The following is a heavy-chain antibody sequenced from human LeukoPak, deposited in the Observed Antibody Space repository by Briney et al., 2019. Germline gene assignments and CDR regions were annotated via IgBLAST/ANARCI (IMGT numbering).Heavy chain of an antibody. Sequence: SQTLSLTCTVSGGSISSGGYYWSWIRQHPGKGLEWIGYIYYSGSTYYNPSLKSRVTISVDTSKNQFSLKLSSVTAADTAVYYCARDSPYYDILTGYPTGHDAFDIWGQGTMVTVSS. CDR1: GGSISSGGYY. CDR3: ARDSPYYDILTGYPTGHDAFDI. V-gene: IGHV4-31*03. D-gene: IGHD3-9*01. J-gene: IGHJ3*02. CDR2: IYYSGST.